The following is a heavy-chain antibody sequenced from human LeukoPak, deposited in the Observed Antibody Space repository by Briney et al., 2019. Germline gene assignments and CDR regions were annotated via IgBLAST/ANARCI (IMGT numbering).Heavy chain of an antibody. CDR2: IYHSGST. Sequence: SETLSLTCAVSGDSISSSNWGSWVRQPPGKGLEWLGEIYHSGSTNYNPSLNSRVTISVDKSKNQFSLKLSSVTAADTAVYYCASGTYYYDSSGYPPDYWGQGTLVTVSS. CDR1: GDSISSSNW. J-gene: IGHJ4*02. D-gene: IGHD3-22*01. V-gene: IGHV4-4*02. CDR3: ASGTYYYDSSGYPPDY.